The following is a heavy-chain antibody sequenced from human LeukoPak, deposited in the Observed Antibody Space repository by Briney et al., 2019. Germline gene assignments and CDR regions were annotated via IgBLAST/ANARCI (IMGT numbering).Heavy chain of an antibody. V-gene: IGHV3-30*04. D-gene: IGHD3-22*01. Sequence: PGGSLRLSCAASGFTFSSYVMHWVRQAPGKGLEWVAIISYDGSNEYYADSVKGRFTISRDNSKNTLYLQMNSLRAEDTAVYYCAKGPSTMILASKGYFQHWGQGTLVTVSS. CDR2: ISYDGSNE. CDR3: AKGPSTMILASKGYFQH. CDR1: GFTFSSYV. J-gene: IGHJ1*01.